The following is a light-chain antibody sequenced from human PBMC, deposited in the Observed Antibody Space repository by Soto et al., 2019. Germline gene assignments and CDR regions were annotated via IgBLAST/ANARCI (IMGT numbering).Light chain of an antibody. J-gene: IGLJ1*01. CDR3: QSYDSSLSVHYV. V-gene: IGLV1-40*01. CDR2: GNS. CDR1: SSNIGATYD. Sequence: QSVLTQPPSVSGAPGQRVTISCTGSSSNIGATYDVQWYQQLPGTAPQLLIYGNSNRPSGVPDRFSGSKSGTSASLAITGIQAEDESDYYRQSYDSSLSVHYVFGTGTKLTVL.